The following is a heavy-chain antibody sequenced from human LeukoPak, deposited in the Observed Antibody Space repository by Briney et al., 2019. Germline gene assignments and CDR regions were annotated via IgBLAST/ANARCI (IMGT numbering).Heavy chain of an antibody. CDR2: ISGSGGST. V-gene: IGHV3-23*01. D-gene: IGHD6-13*01. J-gene: IGHJ4*02. CDR1: GFTFSSYA. Sequence: GGSLRFSCAASGFTFSSYAMSWVRQAPGKGLEWVSAISGSGGSTYYADSVKGRFTISRDNSKNTLYLQMNSLRAEDTAVYYCANIPYSSSWYFLDYWGQGTLVTVSS. CDR3: ANIPYSSSWYFLDY.